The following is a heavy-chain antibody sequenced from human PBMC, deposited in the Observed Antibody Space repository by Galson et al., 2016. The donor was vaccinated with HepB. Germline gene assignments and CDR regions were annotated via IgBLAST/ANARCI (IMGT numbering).Heavy chain of an antibody. V-gene: IGHV1-46*01. CDR2: INPSGGRT. J-gene: IGHJ3*01. CDR1: GYSFTTYY. CDR3: ARAGGLGSTDLFDV. D-gene: IGHD3-16*01. Sequence: SVKVSCKASGYSFTTYYIHWVRQAPGQGLEWMAIINPSGGRTIYAQKFQGRVTMTRDTSTSTVYMELSSLRSEDTAVYYCARAGGLGSTDLFDVWGQGTMVTVSS.